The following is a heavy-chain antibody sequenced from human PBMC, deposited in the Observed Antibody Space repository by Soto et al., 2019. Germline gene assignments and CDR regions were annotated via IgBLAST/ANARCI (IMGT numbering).Heavy chain of an antibody. D-gene: IGHD3-22*01. CDR3: ARETDSSGYYYKGDAFDI. Sequence: GSLRLSCAASGFTFSSYEMNWVRQAPGKGLEWVSYISSSGSTIYYADSVKGRFTISRDNAKNSLYLQMNSLRAEDTAVYYCARETDSSGYYYKGDAFDIWGQGTMVTVSS. J-gene: IGHJ3*02. V-gene: IGHV3-48*03. CDR1: GFTFSSYE. CDR2: ISSSGSTI.